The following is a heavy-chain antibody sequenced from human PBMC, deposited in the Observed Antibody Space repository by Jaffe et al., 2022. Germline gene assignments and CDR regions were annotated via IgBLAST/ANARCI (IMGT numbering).Heavy chain of an antibody. V-gene: IGHV4-61*02. CDR2: VSPTGST. D-gene: IGHD4-17*01. CDR1: GGSISSDTY. J-gene: IGHJ4*02. CDR3: ARGKMNTVAVDY. Sequence: QVQLQESGPGLVKPSQTLFLTCTVSGGSISSDTYWRWIRQPAGEGLEWLGHVSPTGSTNYNPSLKSRVTISVDTSKNQFSLKLSSVTAADTAVYYCARGKMNTVAVDYWGQGMLVTVSS.